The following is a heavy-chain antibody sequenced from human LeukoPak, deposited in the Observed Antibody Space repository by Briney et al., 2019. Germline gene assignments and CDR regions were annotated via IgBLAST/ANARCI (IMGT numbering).Heavy chain of an antibody. V-gene: IGHV1-18*01. Sequence: GASVNVSCKASGYTFTSYGISWVRQAPGQGLEWMGWISAYNGNTNYAQKLQGRVTMTTDTSTSTAYMELRSLRSDATAVYYCARDLSYDSPALLHWGQGTLVTVSS. CDR2: ISAYNGNT. J-gene: IGHJ4*02. CDR1: GYTFTSYG. D-gene: IGHD3-22*01. CDR3: ARDLSYDSPALLH.